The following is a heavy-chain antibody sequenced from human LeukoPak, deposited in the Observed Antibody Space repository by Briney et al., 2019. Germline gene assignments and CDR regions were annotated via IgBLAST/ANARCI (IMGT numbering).Heavy chain of an antibody. CDR2: IYHSGST. CDR3: ARTYLEWLFFDAFDS. Sequence: SETLSLTCTVSGYSISSGYYWGWIRQPPGKGLEWIGSIYHSGSTYYNPSLKSRVTISVDTSKNQFSLKLSSVTAADTAVYYCARTYLEWLFFDAFDSWGQGTMVTVSS. J-gene: IGHJ3*02. V-gene: IGHV4-38-2*02. D-gene: IGHD3-3*01. CDR1: GYSISSGYY.